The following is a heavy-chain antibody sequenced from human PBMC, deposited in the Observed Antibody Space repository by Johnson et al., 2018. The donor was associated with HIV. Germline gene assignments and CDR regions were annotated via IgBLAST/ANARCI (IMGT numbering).Heavy chain of an antibody. D-gene: IGHD6-13*01. CDR1: GFTFSSYA. CDR3: AKDQCSSSWTNDAFDI. Sequence: QVQLVESGGGVVQPGRSLRLSCAASGFTFSSYAMHWVRQAPGKGLEGVAVISYDGSNKYYADSVKGRFNISRDNSKNTLYLQMNSRRAEDTAVYYCAKDQCSSSWTNDAFDIWGQGTMVTVSS. J-gene: IGHJ3*02. V-gene: IGHV3-30-3*01. CDR2: ISYDGSNK.